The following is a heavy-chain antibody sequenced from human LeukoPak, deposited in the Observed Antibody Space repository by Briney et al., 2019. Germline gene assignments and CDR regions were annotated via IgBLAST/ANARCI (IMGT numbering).Heavy chain of an antibody. V-gene: IGHV3-9*03. Sequence: GGSLRLSCAASGFTFDDYAMHWVRQAPGKGLEWVSGISWNSGSISYADSVKGRFTISRDNAKNSLYLQMNSLRAEDMALYYCAKYGDIVATRYYFDYWGQGTLVTVSS. CDR3: AKYGDIVATRYYFDY. CDR2: ISWNSGSI. D-gene: IGHD5-12*01. CDR1: GFTFDDYA. J-gene: IGHJ4*02.